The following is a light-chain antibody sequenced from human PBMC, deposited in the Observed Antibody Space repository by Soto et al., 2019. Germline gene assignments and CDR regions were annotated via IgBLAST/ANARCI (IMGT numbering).Light chain of an antibody. V-gene: IGKV1-12*01. CDR1: QSISSW. CDR2: AAS. CDR3: QQANSFPLT. Sequence: DIQMTQSPSTLSASVGDRVTITFRASQSISSWLAWYQQKPGKAPNLLIYAASSLQSGVPSRFSGSGSGTDFTLTISSLQPEDFATYYCQQANSFPLTFGGGTKV. J-gene: IGKJ4*01.